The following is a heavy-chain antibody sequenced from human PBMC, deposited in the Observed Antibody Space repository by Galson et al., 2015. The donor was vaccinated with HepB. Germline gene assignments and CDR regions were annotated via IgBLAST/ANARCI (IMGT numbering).Heavy chain of an antibody. CDR2: IIPILGIA. CDR3: ARDAYYYYMDV. J-gene: IGHJ6*03. CDR1: GYTFTSYA. V-gene: IGHV1-69*04. Sequence: SVKVSCKASGYTFTSYAMHWVRQAPGQGLEWMGRIIPILGIANYAQKFQGRVTITADKSTSTAYMELSSLRSEDTAVYYCARDAYYYYMDVWGKGTTVTVSS.